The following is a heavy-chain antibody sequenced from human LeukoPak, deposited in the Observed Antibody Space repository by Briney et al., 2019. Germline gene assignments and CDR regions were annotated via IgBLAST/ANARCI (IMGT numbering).Heavy chain of an antibody. Sequence: GGSLRLSCAASGFTFSSYGMHWVRQAPGKGLEWVAFIRYDGSNKYYADSVKGRFTISRDNSKNTLYLQMNSLRAEDTAVYYCAKRGYCSSTSCYSPWFDPWGQGTLVTASS. V-gene: IGHV3-30*02. CDR3: AKRGYCSSTSCYSPWFDP. J-gene: IGHJ5*02. CDR1: GFTFSSYG. CDR2: IRYDGSNK. D-gene: IGHD2-2*02.